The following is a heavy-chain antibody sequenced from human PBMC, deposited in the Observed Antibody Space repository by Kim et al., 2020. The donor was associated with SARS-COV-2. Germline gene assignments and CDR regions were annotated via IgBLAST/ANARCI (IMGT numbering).Heavy chain of an antibody. D-gene: IGHD2-15*01. CDR2: INPNSGGT. J-gene: IGHJ6*02. Sequence: ASVKVSCKASGYTFTDYYIHWVRQAPGQGLEWMGWINPNSGGTNYAQKFQGRVTMTRDTSITTAYMDLSRLRSDDTAVYYCARRKLVVSYYYYYGMDVWG. CDR1: GYTFTDYY. V-gene: IGHV1-2*02. CDR3: ARRKLVVSYYYYYGMDV.